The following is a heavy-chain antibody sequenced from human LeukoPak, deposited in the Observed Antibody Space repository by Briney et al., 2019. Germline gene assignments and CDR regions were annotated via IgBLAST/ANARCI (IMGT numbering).Heavy chain of an antibody. D-gene: IGHD1-26*01. V-gene: IGHV3-48*04. CDR3: ASVRSYYYFDS. J-gene: IGHJ4*02. CDR1: GFNFSIYS. Sequence: GGSLRLSCAASGFNFSIYSMNWVRQAPGKGLEWISYISSSSSPIYYADSVKGRFTISRDNAKNSLYLQMNSLRAEDTAVYYCASVRSYYYFDSWGQGTLVTVSS. CDR2: ISSSSSPI.